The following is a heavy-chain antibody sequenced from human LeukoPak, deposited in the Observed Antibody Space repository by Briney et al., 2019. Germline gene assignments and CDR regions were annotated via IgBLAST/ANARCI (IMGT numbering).Heavy chain of an antibody. J-gene: IGHJ6*02. V-gene: IGHV1-69*13. D-gene: IGHD5-18*01. Sequence: SVKVSCKASGYTFTSYGISWVRQAPGQGLEWMGGIIPIFGTANYAQKFQGRVTITADESTSTAYMELSSLRSEDTAVYYCAREFYGYPYYYGMDVWGQGTTVTVSS. CDR2: IIPIFGTA. CDR3: AREFYGYPYYYGMDV. CDR1: GYTFTSYG.